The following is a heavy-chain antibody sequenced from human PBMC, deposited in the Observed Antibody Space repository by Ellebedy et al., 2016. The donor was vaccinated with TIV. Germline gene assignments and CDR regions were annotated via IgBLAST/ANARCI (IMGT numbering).Heavy chain of an antibody. V-gene: IGHV3-66*01. Sequence: GESLKISCAASGFTVSRNYISWVRQAPGKGLEWVSVIDSGGRTYYADSVKGRFTISRDNSKNTLYLQMNSLRAEDTAVYYCARDGHCSGGSCYYYHGMDVWGQGTPVTVSS. D-gene: IGHD2-15*01. CDR3: ARDGHCSGGSCYYYHGMDV. J-gene: IGHJ6*02. CDR1: GFTVSRNY. CDR2: IDSGGRT.